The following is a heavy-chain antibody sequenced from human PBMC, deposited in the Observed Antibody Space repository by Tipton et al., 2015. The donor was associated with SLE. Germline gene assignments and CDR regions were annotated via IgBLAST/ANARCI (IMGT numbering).Heavy chain of an antibody. V-gene: IGHV4-34*01. Sequence: TLSLTCVVYGGSFSGYYWSWIRQPPGKGLEWIGEINHSGSTNYNPSLKSRVAISGDTSKNQFSLKLSSVTAADTAVYYCARVLHSSGWYVDYWGQGTLVTVSS. CDR2: INHSGST. D-gene: IGHD6-19*01. CDR1: GGSFSGYY. J-gene: IGHJ4*02. CDR3: ARVLHSSGWYVDY.